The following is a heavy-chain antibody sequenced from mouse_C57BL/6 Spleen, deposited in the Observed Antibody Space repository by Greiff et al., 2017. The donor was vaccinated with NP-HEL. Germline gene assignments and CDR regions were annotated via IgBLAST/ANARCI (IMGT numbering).Heavy chain of an antibody. CDR3: ARALNWDNYAMDY. J-gene: IGHJ4*01. D-gene: IGHD4-1*02. Sequence: EVKVVESGGDLVKPGGSLKLSCAASGFTFSSYGMSWVRQTPDKRLAWVATISSGGSYTYYPDSVKGRFTIYRDNAKNTLYLQRSSLKSEDTAMYYCARALNWDNYAMDYWGQGTSVTVSS. CDR2: ISSGGSYT. CDR1: GFTFSSYG. V-gene: IGHV5-6*01.